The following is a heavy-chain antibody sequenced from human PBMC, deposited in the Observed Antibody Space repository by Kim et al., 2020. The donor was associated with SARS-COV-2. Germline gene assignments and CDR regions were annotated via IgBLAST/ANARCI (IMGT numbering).Heavy chain of an antibody. D-gene: IGHD6-13*01. J-gene: IGHJ4*02. V-gene: IGHV3-48*04. CDR1: GFAFSSYS. Sequence: GGSLRLSCAASGFAFSSYSMDWVRQAPGKGLEWVSYIIGSGSTTYYADSVKGRFTISRDNAKNSLYLQMNSLRAEDTAVYYCAKRGSNRDFDNWGQGTLV. CDR2: IIGSGSTT. CDR3: AKRGSNRDFDN.